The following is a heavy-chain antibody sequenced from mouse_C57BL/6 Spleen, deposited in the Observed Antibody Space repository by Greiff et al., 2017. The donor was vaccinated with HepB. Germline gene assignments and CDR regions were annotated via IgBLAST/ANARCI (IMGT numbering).Heavy chain of an antibody. V-gene: IGHV1-53*01. Sequence: VQLQQSGTELVKPGASVKLSCKASGYTFTSYWMHWVKQRPGQGLEWIGNINPSNGGTNYNEKFKSKATLTVDISSSTAYMQLSSLTSEDSAVYYRARSGYYGSSSWFAYWGQGTLVTVSA. J-gene: IGHJ3*01. CDR1: GYTFTSYW. D-gene: IGHD1-1*01. CDR3: ARSGYYGSSSWFAY. CDR2: INPSNGGT.